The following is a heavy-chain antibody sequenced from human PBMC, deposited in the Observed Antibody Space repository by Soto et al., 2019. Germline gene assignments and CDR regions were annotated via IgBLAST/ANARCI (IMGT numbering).Heavy chain of an antibody. CDR2: ISYDGSNK. Sequence: QVQLVESGGGVVQPGRSLRLSCAASGFTFSSYGMHWVRQAPGKGLEWVAVISYDGSNKYYADSVKGRFIISRDNSKNTLYLQMNSLRAEDTAVYYCAKDWGPGATVPQYGMDVWGQGTTVTVSS. V-gene: IGHV3-30*18. D-gene: IGHD1-26*01. CDR3: AKDWGPGATVPQYGMDV. CDR1: GFTFSSYG. J-gene: IGHJ6*02.